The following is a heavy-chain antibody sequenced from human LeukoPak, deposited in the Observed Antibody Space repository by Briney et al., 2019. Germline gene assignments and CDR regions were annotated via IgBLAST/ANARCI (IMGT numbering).Heavy chain of an antibody. CDR2: ISAYNGNT. D-gene: IGHD2-2*01. Sequence: ASVKVSCKASGYTFTSYGISWLRQAPGQGLEWMGWISAYNGNTNYAQKLQGRVTMTTDTSTSTAYMELRSLRSDDTAVYYCAREQYQPLCLDYWGQGTLVTVSS. J-gene: IGHJ4*02. CDR3: AREQYQPLCLDY. V-gene: IGHV1-18*01. CDR1: GYTFTSYG.